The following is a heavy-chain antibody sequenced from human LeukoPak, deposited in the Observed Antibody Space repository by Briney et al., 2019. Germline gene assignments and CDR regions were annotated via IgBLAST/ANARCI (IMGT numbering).Heavy chain of an antibody. CDR2: IYHSGST. D-gene: IGHD2-15*01. J-gene: IGHJ4*02. CDR3: ARHVSGYCSGGSCPSDY. Sequence: SETLSLTCTVSGGSISSYYWSWIRQPPGKGLEWIGSIYHSGSTYYNPSLKSRVTISVDTSKNQFSLKLTSVTAADTAVYYCARHVSGYCSGGSCPSDYWGQGPLVTVSS. V-gene: IGHV4-59*08. CDR1: GGSISSYY.